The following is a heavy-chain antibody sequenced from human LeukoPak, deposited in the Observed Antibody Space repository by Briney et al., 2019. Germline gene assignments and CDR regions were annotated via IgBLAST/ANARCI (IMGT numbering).Heavy chain of an antibody. Sequence: GGSLRLSCAASGFTFSNYGMSWVRQAPGKGLEWVASIKQDGSEKFYVDSVKGRFTISRDNAKNSLYLQMNSLRAEDTAVYYCARDGGYSGYDADCWGQGTLVTVSS. D-gene: IGHD5-12*01. V-gene: IGHV3-7*01. J-gene: IGHJ4*02. CDR3: ARDGGYSGYDADC. CDR2: IKQDGSEK. CDR1: GFTFSNYG.